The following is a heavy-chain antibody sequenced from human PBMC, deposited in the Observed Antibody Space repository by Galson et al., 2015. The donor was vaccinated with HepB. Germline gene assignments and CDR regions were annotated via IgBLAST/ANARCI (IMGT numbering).Heavy chain of an antibody. J-gene: IGHJ5*02. Sequence: LSLTCTVSGASIRSDYWSWVRQPPGKGLEWIGHLSYSGSSFYNPSLESRITISIDTSKSQFSLTLMSVTAADTAVYYCARVPAPYCSGSHCYMGGWFDPWGQGTLVTVSS. D-gene: IGHD2-21*01. CDR1: GASIRSDY. CDR3: ARVPAPYCSGSHCYMGGWFDP. V-gene: IGHV4-59*01. CDR2: LSYSGSS.